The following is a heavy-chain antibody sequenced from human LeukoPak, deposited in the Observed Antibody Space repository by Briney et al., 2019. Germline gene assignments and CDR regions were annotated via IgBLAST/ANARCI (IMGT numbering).Heavy chain of an antibody. D-gene: IGHD5-24*01. CDR3: AKGGPDGDAFDI. J-gene: IGHJ3*02. Sequence: GGSLRLSCAASGFTFSSYSMNWVRQAPGKGLEWVAVISYDGSNKYYADSVKGRFTTSRDNSKNTLYLQMNSLRAEDTAVYYCAKGGPDGDAFDIWGQGTMVTVSS. CDR2: ISYDGSNK. V-gene: IGHV3-30*18. CDR1: GFTFSSYS.